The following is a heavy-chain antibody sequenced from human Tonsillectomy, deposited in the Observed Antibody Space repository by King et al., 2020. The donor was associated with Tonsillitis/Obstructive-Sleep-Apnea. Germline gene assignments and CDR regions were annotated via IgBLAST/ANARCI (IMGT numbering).Heavy chain of an antibody. CDR1: GGTFSSYA. CDR2: IIPIFGTA. CDR3: ARDQEYSSSSGVYFDY. J-gene: IGHJ4*02. Sequence: QLAQSGAEVKKPGSSVKVSCKASGGTFSSYAISWVRQAPGQGLEWMGGIIPIFGTANYAQKFQGRVTFTADESTSTAYMELSSLRSEDTAVYYCARDQEYSSSSGVYFDYWGQGTLVTVSS. V-gene: IGHV1-69*12. D-gene: IGHD6-6*01.